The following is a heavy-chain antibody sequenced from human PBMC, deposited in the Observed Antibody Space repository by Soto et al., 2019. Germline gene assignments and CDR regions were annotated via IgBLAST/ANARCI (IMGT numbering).Heavy chain of an antibody. Sequence: QVQLVQSGAEVKKPGASVKVSCKASGYTFTSYDINWVRQATGQGLEWMGWMNPNSGNTDYAQKFQGRVTMTRNTSISTAYMELSSLISEDTAVYYCARERSAAGAGWFDPWGQGTLVTVSS. J-gene: IGHJ5*02. CDR2: MNPNSGNT. CDR3: ARERSAAGAGWFDP. CDR1: GYTFTSYD. V-gene: IGHV1-8*01. D-gene: IGHD6-13*01.